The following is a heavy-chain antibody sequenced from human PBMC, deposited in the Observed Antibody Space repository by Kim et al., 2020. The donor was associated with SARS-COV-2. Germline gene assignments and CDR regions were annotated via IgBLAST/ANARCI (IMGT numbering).Heavy chain of an antibody. CDR3: AKVYFDYSNLVLLDY. D-gene: IGHD4-4*01. J-gene: IGHJ4*02. CDR1: GFIFSNYG. Sequence: GGSLRLSCVASGFIFSNYGMHWVRQAPGEGLEWVAVISYDGSNAYYADSVKGRFTISRDNSKNTLDLQVNGLRAEDTAVYYCAKVYFDYSNLVLLDYWGQGTLVTVSS. CDR2: ISYDGSNA. V-gene: IGHV3-30*18.